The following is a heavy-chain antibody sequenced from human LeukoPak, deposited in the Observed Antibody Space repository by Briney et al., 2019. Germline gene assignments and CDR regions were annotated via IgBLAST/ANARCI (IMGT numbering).Heavy chain of an antibody. Sequence: GASVKVSCKASGGTFSSYAISWVRQAPGQGLEWMGGIIPIFGTANYAQKFQGRVTITADKSTCTAYMELSSLRSEDTAVYYCAREPHPGKVKYYYDSSGYIDYWGQGTLVTVSS. CDR2: IIPIFGTA. V-gene: IGHV1-69*06. J-gene: IGHJ4*02. CDR1: GGTFSSYA. CDR3: AREPHPGKVKYYYDSSGYIDY. D-gene: IGHD3-22*01.